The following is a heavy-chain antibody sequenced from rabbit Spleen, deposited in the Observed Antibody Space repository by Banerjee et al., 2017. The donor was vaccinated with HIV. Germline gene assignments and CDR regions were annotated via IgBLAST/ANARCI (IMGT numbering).Heavy chain of an antibody. CDR3: ARDTATSFSSYGMDL. V-gene: IGHV1S45*01. D-gene: IGHD1-1*01. CDR1: GFSFSSTYY. Sequence: QEQLEESGGGLVKPGASLTLTCTASGFSFSSTYYMCWVRQPPGKGLEWIGCIYPGSSATTYYATWAKGRFTISKTSSTTVTLQMTSLTAADTATYFCARDTATSFSSYGMDLWGPGTLVTVS. J-gene: IGHJ6*01. CDR2: IYPGSSATT.